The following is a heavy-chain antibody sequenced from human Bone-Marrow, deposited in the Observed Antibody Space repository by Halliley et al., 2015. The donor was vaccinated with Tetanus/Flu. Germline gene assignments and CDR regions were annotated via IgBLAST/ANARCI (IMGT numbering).Heavy chain of an antibody. CDR1: GFDFTTSW. Sequence: QLVQSGAEVKKPGESLKISCKGSGFDFTTSWIGWVRQMPGKGLEWMGVIFPDDSDTRYSPSFQGQVTISADKSINSAYLQWGSLKASGTAMYYCASLKSFTTEDAFDIWGQGTMVTVSS. CDR2: IFPDDSDT. CDR3: ASLKSFTTEDAFDI. J-gene: IGHJ3*02. D-gene: IGHD2-2*01. V-gene: IGHV5-51*01.